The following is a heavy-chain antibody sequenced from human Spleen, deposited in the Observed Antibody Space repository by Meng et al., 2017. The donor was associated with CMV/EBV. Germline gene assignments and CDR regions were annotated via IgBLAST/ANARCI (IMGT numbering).Heavy chain of an antibody. CDR2: INRSGST. D-gene: IGHD3-3*01. CDR1: FRGYD. CDR3: TRGRRGTYDFWSGYPYYFDY. Sequence: FRGYDRSGVRQPPREGREWIGEINRSGSTNYNPSLKSRVTMSVDTSKNQFSLKLSYVTAADTAVYYYTRGRRGTYDFWSGYPYYFDYWSQGTLVTVSS. V-gene: IGHV4-34*01. J-gene: IGHJ4*02.